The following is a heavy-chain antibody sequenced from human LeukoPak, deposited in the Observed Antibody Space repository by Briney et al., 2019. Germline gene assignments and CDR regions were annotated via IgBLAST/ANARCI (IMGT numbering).Heavy chain of an antibody. CDR3: ARDYGGSSPLDY. Sequence: GGSLRLSCAASGFTFSSYEMHWVRQAPGKGLEWVSYISSSGSTIYYAGSVKGRFTISRDNAKNSLYLQMNSLRAEDTAVYYCARDYGGSSPLDYWGQGTLVTVSS. D-gene: IGHD4-23*01. J-gene: IGHJ4*02. CDR1: GFTFSSYE. CDR2: ISSSGSTI. V-gene: IGHV3-48*03.